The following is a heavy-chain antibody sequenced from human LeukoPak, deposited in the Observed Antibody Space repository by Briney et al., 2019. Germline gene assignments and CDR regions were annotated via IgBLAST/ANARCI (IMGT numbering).Heavy chain of an antibody. CDR3: AKWECSGITCLISGFDF. D-gene: IGHD1-26*01. V-gene: IGHV3-30-3*02. CDR1: GFTFSSFA. J-gene: IGHJ4*02. CDR2: ISYDGGNK. Sequence: GGSLRLSCAASGFTFSSFAMNWVRQAPGKGLEWVAIISYDGGNKYYVDSVKGRFTISRDNSKNTLYLQMNSLRAEDTAVYYCAKWECSGITCLISGFDFWGQGSLVTVSS.